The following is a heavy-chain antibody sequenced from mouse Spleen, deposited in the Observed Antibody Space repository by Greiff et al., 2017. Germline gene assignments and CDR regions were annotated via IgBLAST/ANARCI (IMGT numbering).Heavy chain of an antibody. CDR1: GFTFSAYG. Sequence: EVMLVESGGGLVKPGGSLKLSCAASGFTFSAYGMHWVRQAPEKGLEWVAYISSGSSTIYYADTVKGRFTISRDNAKNTLFLHMTSLRSEDTAMYYCARPKDGYWFAYWGQGTLVTVAA. J-gene: IGHJ3*01. CDR2: ISSGSSTI. D-gene: IGHD2-3*01. V-gene: IGHV5-17*01. CDR3: ARPKDGYWFAY.